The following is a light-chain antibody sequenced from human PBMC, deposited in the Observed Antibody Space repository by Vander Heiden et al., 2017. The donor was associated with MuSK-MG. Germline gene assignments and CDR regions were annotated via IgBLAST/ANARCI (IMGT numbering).Light chain of an antibody. CDR3: KQYLQTPPHT. V-gene: IGKV2-28*01. Sequence: DIVMTHSHLSVPVPRGEPASISCRSSQSFLHSNRYNYLAWYLQKPGQPPQLLIYLGSNRDSGVPDRFSGSGSGTDFTLKISRVEAEDVGVYYCKQYLQTPPHTFGGGTKVEIK. CDR2: LGS. J-gene: IGKJ4*01. CDR1: QSFLHSNRYNY.